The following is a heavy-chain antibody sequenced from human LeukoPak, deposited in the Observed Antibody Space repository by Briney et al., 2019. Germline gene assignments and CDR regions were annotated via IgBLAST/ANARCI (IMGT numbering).Heavy chain of an antibody. CDR1: GGSISSYY. V-gene: IGHV4-59*08. Sequence: SETLSLTCTVSGGSISSYYWSWIRQPPGKGLEWIAYIFYSGHTNYNPSLKSRVTISVDTSKNQFPLKPGSVTAADTAVYYCARQPYMSGAYYFDYWGQGTLVTVSS. D-gene: IGHD1-26*01. J-gene: IGHJ4*02. CDR2: IFYSGHT. CDR3: ARQPYMSGAYYFDY.